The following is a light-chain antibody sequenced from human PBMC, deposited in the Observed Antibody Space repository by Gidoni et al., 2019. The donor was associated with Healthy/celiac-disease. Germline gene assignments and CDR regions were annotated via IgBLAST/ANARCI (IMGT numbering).Light chain of an antibody. CDR2: AAS. Sequence: IPLTQSPSFLSASVGDRVTITCRASQGISSYLAWYQQKPGKAPKLLIYAASTLQGGVPSRFSGSGSGTEFTLTISSLQPEDFATYSCQQLSSYPLTFGPXTKVDIK. V-gene: IGKV1-9*01. J-gene: IGKJ3*01. CDR1: QGISSY. CDR3: QQLSSYPLT.